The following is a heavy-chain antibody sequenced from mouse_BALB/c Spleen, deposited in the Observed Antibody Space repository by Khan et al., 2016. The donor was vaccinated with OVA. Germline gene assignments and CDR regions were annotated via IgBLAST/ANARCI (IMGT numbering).Heavy chain of an antibody. CDR2: INPSTGYT. CDR3: ANHGSSSAWVTY. Sequence: VQLQESGAELAKPGASVKMSCKASGYTFTSYWMHWVKQRPGQGLEWIGYINPSTGYTEYNPRFKDKATLTADKSSSTAYMQLSSLTSEESAVYYCANHGSSSAWVTYWGQGTLVTVSA. J-gene: IGHJ3*01. V-gene: IGHV1-7*01. D-gene: IGHD1-1*01. CDR1: GYTFTSYW.